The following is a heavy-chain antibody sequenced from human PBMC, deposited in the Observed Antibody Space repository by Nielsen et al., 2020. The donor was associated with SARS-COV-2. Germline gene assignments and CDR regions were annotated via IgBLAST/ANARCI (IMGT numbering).Heavy chain of an antibody. CDR3: ARDPLGYMDV. V-gene: IGHV4-34*01. Sequence: SETLSLTCAVYGGSFSGYYWSWIRQPPGKGLEWIGEINHSGSTNYNPSLKSRVTISVDTSKNQFSLKLSSVTAADTAVYYCARDPLGYMDVWGKGTTVTVSS. CDR1: GGSFSGYY. CDR2: INHSGST. J-gene: IGHJ6*03. D-gene: IGHD7-27*01.